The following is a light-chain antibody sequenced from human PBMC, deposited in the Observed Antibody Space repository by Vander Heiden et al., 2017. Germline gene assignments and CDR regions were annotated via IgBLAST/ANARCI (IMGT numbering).Light chain of an antibody. CDR3: SSYAGGNNVV. V-gene: IGLV2-8*01. CDR1: SSDVGGYNY. J-gene: IGLJ2*01. Sequence: QSALTHPPSASGSPGQSVTISCTGTSSDVGGYNYVSWYRQHPGKAPKLMIYEVSKRPSGVPDRFSGSKSGNTASLTVSGLQAEDEADYYCSSYAGGNNVVFGGGTKLTVL. CDR2: EVS.